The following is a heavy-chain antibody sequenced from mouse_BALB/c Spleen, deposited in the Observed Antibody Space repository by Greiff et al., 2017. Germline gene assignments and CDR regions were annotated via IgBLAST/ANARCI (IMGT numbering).Heavy chain of an antibody. CDR3: ARDRRDGGDY. CDR2: IWAGGST. Sequence: VKLMESGPGLVAPSQSLSITCTVSGFSLTSYGVHWVRQPPGKGLEWLGVIWAGGSTNYNSALMSRLSISKDNSKSQVFLKMNSLQTDDTAMYYCARDRRDGGDYWGQGTTLTVSS. D-gene: IGHD3-3*01. V-gene: IGHV2-9*02. J-gene: IGHJ2*01. CDR1: GFSLTSYG.